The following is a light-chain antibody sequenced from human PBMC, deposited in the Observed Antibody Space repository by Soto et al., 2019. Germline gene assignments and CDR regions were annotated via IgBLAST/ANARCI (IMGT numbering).Light chain of an antibody. CDR2: DAS. CDR3: QQSYSTLST. V-gene: IGKV1-5*01. CDR1: QSISTW. Sequence: DIQMTQSPSTLSASVGDRVTITCRASQSISTWLAWYQQKPGKAPKFLIYDASSLESGVPSRFSGSGSGTEFTLTISSLQPEDFATYYCQQSYSTLSTFGQGTRLEI. J-gene: IGKJ5*01.